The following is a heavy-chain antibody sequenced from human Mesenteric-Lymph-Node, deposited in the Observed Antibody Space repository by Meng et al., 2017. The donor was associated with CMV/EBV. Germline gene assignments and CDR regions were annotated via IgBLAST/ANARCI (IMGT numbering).Heavy chain of an antibody. V-gene: IGHV3-7*01. CDR3: ARGAYGDLYYYYHAMDV. D-gene: IGHD4-17*01. CDR2: ISQDGRHT. CDR1: GFSFGSFW. Sequence: GGSLRLSCAASGFSFGSFWMGWVRQAPGKGPEWVAHISQDGRHTFYVDSVKGRSTISRDNAESSLYLQMNSLRAEDTAVYYCARGAYGDLYYYYHAMDVWGQGTTVTVSS. J-gene: IGHJ6*02.